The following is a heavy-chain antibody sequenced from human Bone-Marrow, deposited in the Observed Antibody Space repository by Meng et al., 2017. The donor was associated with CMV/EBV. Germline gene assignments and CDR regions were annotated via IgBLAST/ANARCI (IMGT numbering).Heavy chain of an antibody. J-gene: IGHJ4*02. Sequence: KVSCKGSGYSFTSYWIGWVRQMPGKGLEWMGIIYPGDSDTRYSPSFQGQVTISADKSISTAYLQWSSLKASDTAMYYCARRVRRPITMIEEGAYFDYWGRGTLVTVTS. CDR2: IYPGDSDT. V-gene: IGHV5-51*01. CDR3: ARRVRRPITMIEEGAYFDY. D-gene: IGHD3-22*01. CDR1: GYSFTSYW.